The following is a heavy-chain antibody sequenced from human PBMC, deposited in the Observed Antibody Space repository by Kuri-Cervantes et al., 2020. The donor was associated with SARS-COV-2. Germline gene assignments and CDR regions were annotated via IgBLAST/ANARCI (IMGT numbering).Heavy chain of an antibody. CDR1: GFTSSSYA. CDR2: ISYDGSNK. Sequence: GGSLRLSCAASGFTSSSYAMHWVRQAPGKGLEWVAVISYDGSNKYYADSVKGRFTISRDNSKNSLYLQMNSLRAEDTAVYYCARVIAAAAPFDYWGQGTLVTVSS. CDR3: ARVIAAAAPFDY. J-gene: IGHJ4*02. V-gene: IGHV3-30*07. D-gene: IGHD6-13*01.